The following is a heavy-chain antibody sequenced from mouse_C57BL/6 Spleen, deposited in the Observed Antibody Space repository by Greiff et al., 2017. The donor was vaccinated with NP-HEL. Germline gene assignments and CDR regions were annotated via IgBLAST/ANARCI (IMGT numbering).Heavy chain of an antibody. CDR1: GYTFTSYG. V-gene: IGHV1-81*01. D-gene: IGHD2-4*01. CDR2: IYPRSGNT. Sequence: VQLQQSGAELARPGASVKLSCKASGYTFTSYGISWVKQRTGQGLEWIGEIYPRSGNTYYNEKFKGKATLTADKSSSTAYMELRSLTSEDSAVYFCARGGDYGDYYAMDYWCQGTSVTVSS. J-gene: IGHJ4*01. CDR3: ARGGDYGDYYAMDY.